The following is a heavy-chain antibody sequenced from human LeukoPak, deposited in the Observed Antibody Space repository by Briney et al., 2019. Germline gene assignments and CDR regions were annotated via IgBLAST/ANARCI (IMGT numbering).Heavy chain of an antibody. CDR3: ARDQRLTLGVDDY. CDR2: ISSSSSYI. V-gene: IGHV3-21*01. J-gene: IGHJ4*02. D-gene: IGHD1-14*01. Sequence: GGSLRLSCAASGFTFSSYSMNWVRQAPGKGLEWVSSISSSSSYIYYADSVKGRFTISRDNAKNSLYLQMNSLRAEGTAVYYCARDQRLTLGVDDYWGQGTLVTVSS. CDR1: GFTFSSYS.